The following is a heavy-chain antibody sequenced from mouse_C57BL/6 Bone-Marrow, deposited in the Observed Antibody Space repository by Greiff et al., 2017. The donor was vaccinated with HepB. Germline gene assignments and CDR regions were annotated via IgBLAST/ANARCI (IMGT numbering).Heavy chain of an antibody. CDR2: IDPSDSYT. Sequence: VQLQQPGAELVKPGASVKLSCKASGYTFTSYWMQWVKQRPGQGLEWIGEIDPSDSYTNYNQKFKGKATLTVDTSSSTAYMQLSSLTSEDSAVYYCARWGGYDVGAMDYWGQGTSVTVSS. J-gene: IGHJ4*01. CDR1: GYTFTSYW. V-gene: IGHV1-50*01. CDR3: ARWGGYDVGAMDY. D-gene: IGHD2-2*01.